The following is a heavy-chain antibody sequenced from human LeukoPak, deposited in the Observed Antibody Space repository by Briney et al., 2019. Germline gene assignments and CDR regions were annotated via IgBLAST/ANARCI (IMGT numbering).Heavy chain of an antibody. J-gene: IGHJ4*02. CDR3: ARGLEDGYHY. D-gene: IGHD5-24*01. CDR1: GYTFTNYA. V-gene: IGHV7-4-1*02. CDR2: INTNTGNP. Sequence: ASVKVSCKASGYTFTNYAMNWVRQAPGQGLEWMGWINTNTGNPTYAQGFTGRFVFSLDTSVSAAYLQISSLKSEDTAVYYCARGLEDGYHYWGQGTLVTVSS.